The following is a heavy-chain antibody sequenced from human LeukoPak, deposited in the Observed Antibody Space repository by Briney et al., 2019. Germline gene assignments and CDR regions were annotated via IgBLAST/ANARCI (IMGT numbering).Heavy chain of an antibody. CDR1: GGSISNYC. V-gene: IGHV4-59*12. CDR2: IYYSGST. J-gene: IGHJ6*03. CDR3: ARDQRHYYGTTSYYYYYMDV. Sequence: SETLSLTCTVSGGSISNYCWSWIRQPPGKGLEWIGYIYYSGSTNYNPSLKSRVTISVDTSKNQFSLKLSSVTAADTAVYYCARDQRHYYGTTSYYYYYMDVWGKGTTVTVSS. D-gene: IGHD3-10*01.